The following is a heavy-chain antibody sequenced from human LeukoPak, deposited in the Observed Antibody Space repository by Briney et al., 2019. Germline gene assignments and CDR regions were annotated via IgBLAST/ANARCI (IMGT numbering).Heavy chain of an antibody. CDR3: ARVRAYSSSWPDAFDI. V-gene: IGHV4-61*09. Sequence: SETLSLTCTVSGGSISSGSYYWSWIRQPAGKGLEWIGHIYTSGSTNYNPSLKSRVTISVDTSKNQFSLKLSSVTAADTAVYYCARVRAYSSSWPDAFDIWGQGTMVTVSS. CDR1: GGSISSGSYY. D-gene: IGHD6-13*01. J-gene: IGHJ3*02. CDR2: IYTSGST.